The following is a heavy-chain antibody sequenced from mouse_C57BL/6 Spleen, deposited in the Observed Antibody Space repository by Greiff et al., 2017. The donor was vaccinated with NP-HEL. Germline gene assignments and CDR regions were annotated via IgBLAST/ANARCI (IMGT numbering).Heavy chain of an antibody. V-gene: IGHV1-55*01. J-gene: IGHJ3*01. D-gene: IGHD1-1*01. CDR2: IYPGSGST. CDR1: GYTFTSYW. Sequence: VQLQQPGAELVKPGASVKMSCKASGYTFTSYWITWVKQRPGQGLEWIGDIYPGSGSTNYNEKFKSKATLTVDTASSTAYMQLSSLTSEGSAVYYCAREGFYYGSSYWFAYWGQGTLVTVSA. CDR3: AREGFYYGSSYWFAY.